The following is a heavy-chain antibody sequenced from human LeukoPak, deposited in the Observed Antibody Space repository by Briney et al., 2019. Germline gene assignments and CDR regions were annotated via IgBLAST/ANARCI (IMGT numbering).Heavy chain of an antibody. CDR1: GFIFSNHG. V-gene: IGHV3-23*01. J-gene: IGHJ4*02. D-gene: IGHD3-10*01. CDR3: AKGMVRGVIPFDY. CDR2: ISNSGDST. Sequence: GGSLRLSCVVSGFIFSNHGMSWVRQAPGKGLEWVSAISNSGDSTVFADSVKGRFTVSRDNSKNTLYLQMNSLRAEDTAVYYCAKGMVRGVIPFDYWGQGTLVTVSS.